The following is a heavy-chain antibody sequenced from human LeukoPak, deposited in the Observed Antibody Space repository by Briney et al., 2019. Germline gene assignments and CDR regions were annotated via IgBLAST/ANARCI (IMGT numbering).Heavy chain of an antibody. CDR1: GFTFSSNA. Sequence: PGRSLRLSCAASGFTFSSNAISWGRQPPGKGVEWVSGISGSGGTTYSADSLKGRLTISRDNSKNTLYLQMNSLRADDTAVYYCAKDLAPAAYWGQGTLVTVSS. V-gene: IGHV3-23*01. D-gene: IGHD2-2*01. CDR2: ISGSGGTT. CDR3: AKDLAPAAY. J-gene: IGHJ4*02.